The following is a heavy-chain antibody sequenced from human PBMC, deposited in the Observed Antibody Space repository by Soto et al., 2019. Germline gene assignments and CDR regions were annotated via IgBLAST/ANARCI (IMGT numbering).Heavy chain of an antibody. V-gene: IGHV3-11*01. J-gene: IGHJ6*02. Sequence: PGGSLRLSCAASGFTFSDYYMSWIRQAPGKGLERVSYISSSGSTIYYADSVKGRFTISRDNAKNSLYLQMNSLRAEDTAVYYCARDHMVRGVIRYYYYYAMDVWAQGTTVTVSS. D-gene: IGHD3-10*01. CDR1: GFTFSDYY. CDR3: ARDHMVRGVIRYYYYYAMDV. CDR2: ISSSGSTI.